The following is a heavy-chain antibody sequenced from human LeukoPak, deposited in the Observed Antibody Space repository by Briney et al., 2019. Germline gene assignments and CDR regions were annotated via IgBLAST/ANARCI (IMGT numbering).Heavy chain of an antibody. CDR1: GFTFSSYA. V-gene: IGHV3-30*18. CDR2: LSYDGSRK. CDR3: AKVRGGYYGSGSYEGVDD. Sequence: GRSLRLSCAASGFTFSSYAMQWVRQAPGKGLEWLAILSYDGSRKNYPDSVKGRLTISRDNSKNTLYLQLNSLRGDDTAVYYCAKVRGGYYGSGSYEGVDDWGQGTLVTVSS. D-gene: IGHD3-10*01. J-gene: IGHJ4*02.